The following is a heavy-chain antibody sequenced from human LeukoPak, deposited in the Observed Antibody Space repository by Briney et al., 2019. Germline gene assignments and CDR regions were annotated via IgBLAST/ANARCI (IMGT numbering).Heavy chain of an antibody. Sequence: ASVKVSCKASGYTFTGCYIHWVRQAPGQGLEWMGWINPSSGGTYYAQSFQGRVTMTRDTSISTAYMELSRLRSDDTAVYYCARAALGVWFGEPLGGPTEYWGQGTLVTVSS. CDR3: ARAALGVWFGEPLGGPTEY. CDR1: GYTFTGCY. V-gene: IGHV1-2*02. D-gene: IGHD3-10*01. CDR2: INPSSGGT. J-gene: IGHJ4*02.